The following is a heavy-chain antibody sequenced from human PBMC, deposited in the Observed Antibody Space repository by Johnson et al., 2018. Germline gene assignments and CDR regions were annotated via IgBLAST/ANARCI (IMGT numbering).Heavy chain of an antibody. CDR3: AGVDYGGNGI. CDR2: IWYDGSNK. J-gene: IGHJ3*02. V-gene: IGHV3-33*01. D-gene: IGHD4-23*01. CDR1: GFNFSTYG. Sequence: QVQLQESGGGVVQPRRSLRLSCATSGFNFSTYGMHWVRQAPGKGLEWVAVIWYDGSNKYYGDSVKGRFTISRDNSKNTLYLQMNSLRPEDTAVYYCAGVDYGGNGIWGQGTMVTVSS.